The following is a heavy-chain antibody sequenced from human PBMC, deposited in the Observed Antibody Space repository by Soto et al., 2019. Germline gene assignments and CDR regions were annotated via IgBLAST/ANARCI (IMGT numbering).Heavy chain of an antibody. Sequence: PSETLPLTCAVYGGSFRGYYCTWIRQSPGEGLEWIAYIYHSGTFSYNPSLKSRATISADTSKNQLSLELTSVTASDAAVYYCARLPAVSGSLAWFDPLGQGTLVTVSS. V-gene: IGHV4-59*08. CDR3: ARLPAVSGSLAWFDP. CDR2: IYHSGTF. J-gene: IGHJ5*02. CDR1: GGSFRGYY. D-gene: IGHD3-10*01.